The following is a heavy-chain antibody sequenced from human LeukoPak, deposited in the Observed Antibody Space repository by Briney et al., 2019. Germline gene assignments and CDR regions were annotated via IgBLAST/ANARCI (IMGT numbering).Heavy chain of an antibody. Sequence: GSLRLSCAASGFTFSSYAMSWVRQAPGKGLEWVSAISGSGGSTYYADSVKGRFTISRDNSKNTLYLQMNSLRAEDTAVYYCAKAFGYCSGGSCYSGYDYWGQGTLVTVSS. D-gene: IGHD2-15*01. J-gene: IGHJ4*02. CDR2: ISGSGGST. V-gene: IGHV3-23*01. CDR1: GFTFSSYA. CDR3: AKAFGYCSGGSCYSGYDY.